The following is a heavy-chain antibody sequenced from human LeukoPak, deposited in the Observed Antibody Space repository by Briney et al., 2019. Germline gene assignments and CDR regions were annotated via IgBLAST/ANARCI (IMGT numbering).Heavy chain of an antibody. J-gene: IGHJ1*01. CDR1: GFAFSGLS. V-gene: IGHV3-21*04. D-gene: IGHD5-24*01. CDR2: ISGYNGST. Sequence: GGSLRLSRAASGFAFSGLSMNWVRQAPGKGLEWISFISGYNGSTYYADSVKGRFTISRDNAKNSLYLQMNSLRDEDTAVYYCARGQLHEHWGQGTLVTVSS. CDR3: ARGQLHEH.